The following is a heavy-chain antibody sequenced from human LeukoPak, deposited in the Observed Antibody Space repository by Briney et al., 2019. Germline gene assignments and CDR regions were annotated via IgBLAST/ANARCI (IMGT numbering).Heavy chain of an antibody. D-gene: IGHD5-18*01. Sequence: GGSLRLSCAASGFTLSSYWMHWVRQAPGKGLEYVSAISENGGSTYYANSVKGRFTNSKDNSKNTLYLQMDSLRAEDTAVYYCARDRIQLWLHAFDIWGQGTMVTVSS. CDR2: ISENGGST. V-gene: IGHV3-64*01. J-gene: IGHJ3*02. CDR1: GFTLSSYW. CDR3: ARDRIQLWLHAFDI.